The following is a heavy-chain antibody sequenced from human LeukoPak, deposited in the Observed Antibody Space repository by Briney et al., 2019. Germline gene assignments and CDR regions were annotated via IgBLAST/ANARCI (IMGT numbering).Heavy chain of an antibody. CDR1: GGSISSSSYY. D-gene: IGHD5-18*01. V-gene: IGHV4-39*07. Sequence: PSETLCLTCTVSGGSISSSSYYWGWIRPPPGKGLEWIGSIYYSGSTYYNPSLKSRVTISVDTSKNQFSLKLSSVTAADTAVYYCAKEDTAMAPDAFDIWGQGTMVTVSS. CDR2: IYYSGST. J-gene: IGHJ3*02. CDR3: AKEDTAMAPDAFDI.